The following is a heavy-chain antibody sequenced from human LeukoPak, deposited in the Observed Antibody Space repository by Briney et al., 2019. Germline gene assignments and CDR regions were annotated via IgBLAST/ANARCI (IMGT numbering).Heavy chain of an antibody. CDR3: AKLPVVVAARDY. V-gene: IGHV1-8*03. J-gene: IGHJ4*02. D-gene: IGHD2-15*01. CDR2: MNPNSGNT. CDR1: GYTFTSYD. Sequence: GASVKVSCKASGYTFTSYDINWVRQATGQGLEWMGWMNPNSGNTGYAQKFQGRVTITRNTSISTAYMELSSLRSEDTAVYYCAKLPVVVAARDYWGQGTLVTVSS.